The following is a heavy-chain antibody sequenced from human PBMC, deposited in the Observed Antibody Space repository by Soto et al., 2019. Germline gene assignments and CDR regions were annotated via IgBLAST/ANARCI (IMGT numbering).Heavy chain of an antibody. CDR2: LGAADDP. Sequence: PGGSLRLSCAASAFTLSAYDMHWVRQPNGKGLEWVSALGAADDPYYLGSVKGRFTISRENAKNSLYLQMNNLRAGDTAVYYCARAYSGRLPRRADYYYAMDVWGQGTTVTVSS. CDR1: AFTLSAYD. CDR3: ARAYSGRLPRRADYYYAMDV. J-gene: IGHJ6*02. V-gene: IGHV3-13*05. D-gene: IGHD2-15*01.